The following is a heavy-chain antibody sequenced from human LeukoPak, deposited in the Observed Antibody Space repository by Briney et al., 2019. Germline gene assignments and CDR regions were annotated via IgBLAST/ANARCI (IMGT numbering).Heavy chain of an antibody. D-gene: IGHD3-10*01. CDR1: GGSIRSYY. CDR3: ARASYGSGSYKY. V-gene: IGHV4-4*07. J-gene: IGHJ4*02. Sequence: SETLSLTCSVSGGSIRSYYWSWIRQPAGKGLEWIGRIYTSGSTNYNPSLKSRVTMSVDTSKNQISLKLSSVTAADTAVYYCARASYGSGSYKYWGQGSLVTVSS. CDR2: IYTSGST.